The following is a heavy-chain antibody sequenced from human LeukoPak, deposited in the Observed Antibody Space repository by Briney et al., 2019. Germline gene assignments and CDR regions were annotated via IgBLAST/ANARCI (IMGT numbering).Heavy chain of an antibody. Sequence: GGSLRLSCAASGFTFSSYAMSGVRQAPGKGLEWVSSISSTGNSIYYADSVKGRFTISRDNAKNSLYLQMNSLRAEDTAVYYCAREWSDFWSGYPSHQRDGMDVWGQGTTVTVSS. D-gene: IGHD3-3*01. CDR1: GFTFSSYA. J-gene: IGHJ6*02. CDR3: AREWSDFWSGYPSHQRDGMDV. CDR2: ISSTGNSI. V-gene: IGHV3-21*01.